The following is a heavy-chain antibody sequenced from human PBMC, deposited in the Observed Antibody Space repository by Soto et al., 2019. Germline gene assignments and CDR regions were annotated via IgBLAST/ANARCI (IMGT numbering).Heavy chain of an antibody. D-gene: IGHD3-16*02. CDR3: ARPSGRGVIPYGMDV. CDR1: GGSISSSSYY. Sequence: QLQLQESGPGLVKPSETLSLTCTVSGGSISSSSYYWGWIRQPPGKGLEWIGSIYYSGSTYYNPSLKSRVTISVDTSKNQFSLKLSSVTAADTAVYYCARPSGRGVIPYGMDVWGQGTTVTVSS. J-gene: IGHJ6*02. V-gene: IGHV4-39*01. CDR2: IYYSGST.